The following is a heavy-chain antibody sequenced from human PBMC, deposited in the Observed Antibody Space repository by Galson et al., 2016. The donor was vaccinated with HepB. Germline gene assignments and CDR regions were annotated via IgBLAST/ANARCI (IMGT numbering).Heavy chain of an antibody. CDR1: GFTFSSYW. V-gene: IGHV3-7*01. CDR2: IKQDGSEQ. J-gene: IGHJ3*02. D-gene: IGHD3-16*01. CDR3: ARDGAGKVAFDI. Sequence: SLRLSCAASGFTFSSYWMNWVRQAPGKGLEWVASIKQDGSEQYYVESLKGRVTISRDNAKNSLYLQMNSLRAENTAAYYCARDGAGKVAFDIWGQGTMVTVSS.